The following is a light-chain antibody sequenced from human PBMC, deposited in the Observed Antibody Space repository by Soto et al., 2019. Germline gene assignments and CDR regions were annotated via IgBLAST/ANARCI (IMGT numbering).Light chain of an antibody. Sequence: EIVLTQSPGTLSLSPGERATLSCRASQSVSSSYLAWYQPKPGQAPRLLIYGASSRANGIPDRFSGSGSGTDFTLTISRLEPEDVAVDYCQQDGSTPLTFGGGTKVEIK. CDR2: GAS. CDR1: QSVSSSY. CDR3: QQDGSTPLT. J-gene: IGKJ4*01. V-gene: IGKV3-20*01.